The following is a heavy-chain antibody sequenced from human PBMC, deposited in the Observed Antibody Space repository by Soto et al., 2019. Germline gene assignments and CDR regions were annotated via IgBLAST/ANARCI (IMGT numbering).Heavy chain of an antibody. CDR1: GYSFTDYC. D-gene: IGHD3-22*01. Sequence: RGESLKISCKASGYSFTDYCIGWVRQMPGKGLEWMGLIYPIDSDTRYSPSFQGQVTISADKSISTAYLQWSSLKASDTAMYYCARAITTGDFDSWGQGALVTVSS. V-gene: IGHV5-51*01. CDR2: IYPIDSDT. CDR3: ARAITTGDFDS. J-gene: IGHJ4*02.